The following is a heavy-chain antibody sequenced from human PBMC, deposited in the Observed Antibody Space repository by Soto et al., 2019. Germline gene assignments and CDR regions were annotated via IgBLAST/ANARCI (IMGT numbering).Heavy chain of an antibody. Sequence: EVQLVESGGGLVQPGGSLRLSCAASGFTFSSNWMHWVRQGPGTGLGWVSRIDNDGSSRDYADSVKGRFTISRDNAKNAGEREMSRLRAEGTAVEYGASGRGGKSPDDWGQGTLVTVSS. CDR3: ASGRGGKSPDD. V-gene: IGHV3-74*01. CDR2: IDNDGSSR. J-gene: IGHJ4*02. CDR1: GFTFSSNW.